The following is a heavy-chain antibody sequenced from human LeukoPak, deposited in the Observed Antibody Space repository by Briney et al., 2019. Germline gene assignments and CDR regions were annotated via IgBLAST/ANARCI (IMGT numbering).Heavy chain of an antibody. V-gene: IGHV3-30*04. CDR1: GFTFSSYA. J-gene: IGHJ4*02. CDR2: ISYDGSNK. CDR3: ARDYRGRGYSYGLYDY. Sequence: GGSLRLSCATSGFTFSSYAMHWVRQAPGKGLEWVAVISYDGSNKYYADSVKGRFTISRDNSKNTLYLQMNSLRAEDTAVYYCARDYRGRGYSYGLYDYWGQGTLVTVSS. D-gene: IGHD5-18*01.